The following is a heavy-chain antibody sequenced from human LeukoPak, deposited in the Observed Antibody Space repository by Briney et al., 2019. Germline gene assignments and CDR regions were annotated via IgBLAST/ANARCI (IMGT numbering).Heavy chain of an antibody. D-gene: IGHD2-8*02. Sequence: SETLSLTCAVYGGSFSGYYWSWIRQPPGKGLEWIGEINHSGSTNYNPSLKSRVTISVDTSKNQFSLKLSSVTAADTAVCYCARILYWCGDGFGAFDIWGQGTMVTVSS. J-gene: IGHJ3*02. V-gene: IGHV4-34*01. CDR2: INHSGST. CDR3: ARILYWCGDGFGAFDI. CDR1: GGSFSGYY.